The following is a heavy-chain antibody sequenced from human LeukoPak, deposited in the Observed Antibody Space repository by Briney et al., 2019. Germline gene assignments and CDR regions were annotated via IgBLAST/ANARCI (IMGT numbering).Heavy chain of an antibody. CDR3: ARVVQLEPSGDAFDI. CDR1: GFTFSSYA. J-gene: IGHJ3*02. D-gene: IGHD1-1*01. V-gene: IGHV3-21*01. Sequence: GSLRLSCAASGFTFSSYAMNWVRQAPGKGLEWVSSISGSGTYIYYADSLKGRFTISRDSAKNSLYLQMSSLRAEDTAVYYCARVVQLEPSGDAFDIWGQGTMVTVSS. CDR2: ISGSGTYI.